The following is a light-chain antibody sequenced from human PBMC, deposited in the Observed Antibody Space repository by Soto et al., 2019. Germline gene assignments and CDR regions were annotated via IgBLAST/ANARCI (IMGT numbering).Light chain of an antibody. V-gene: IGLV1-40*01. CDR2: GNN. Sequence: QSVRTPPASVSRAPGQRVTISFTGSSSNIGAGYYVHLYQQLPGKAPKLLIYGNNNRPSGVPDRFSGSKSGTSASLAITGLRADDEADYYCQSYASSLSANFVFGTGTKLTVL. CDR3: QSYASSLSANFV. J-gene: IGLJ1*01. CDR1: SSNIGAGYY.